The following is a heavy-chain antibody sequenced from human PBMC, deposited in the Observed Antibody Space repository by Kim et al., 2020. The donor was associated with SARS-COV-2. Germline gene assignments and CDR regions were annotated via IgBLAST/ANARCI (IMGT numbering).Heavy chain of an antibody. D-gene: IGHD4-17*01. J-gene: IGHJ5*02. V-gene: IGHV4-59*01. Sequence: SLKSRVTISVDTSKNQFSLKLSSVTAADTAVYYCARDLATVTTKGRWFDPWGQGTLVTVSS. CDR3: ARDLATVTTKGRWFDP.